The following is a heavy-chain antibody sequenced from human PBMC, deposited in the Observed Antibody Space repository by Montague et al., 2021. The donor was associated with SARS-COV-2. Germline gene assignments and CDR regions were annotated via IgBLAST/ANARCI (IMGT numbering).Heavy chain of an antibody. Sequence: SETRSLTCAVHGGSFSTYSWNWIRQHPGKGLEWIGEIHHGGSTNYNPSLKSRVTISADTSKNHFSLKLTSVAAADTAVYYCARLGDGVVPSPILGVGPYYSDYYMDDGGKGTTVTVSS. CDR1: GGSFSTYS. CDR2: IHHGGST. V-gene: IGHV4-34*01. D-gene: IGHD3-10*01. CDR3: ARLGDGVVPSPILGVGPYYSDYYMDD. J-gene: IGHJ6*03.